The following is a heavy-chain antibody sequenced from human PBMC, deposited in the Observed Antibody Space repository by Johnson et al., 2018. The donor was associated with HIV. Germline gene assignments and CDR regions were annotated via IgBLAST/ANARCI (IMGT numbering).Heavy chain of an antibody. CDR1: GFTFSSYA. CDR2: IRYDGSNK. J-gene: IGHJ3*02. D-gene: IGHD6-13*01. V-gene: IGHV3-30*02. CDR3: AKDLSSSLGPGAFDI. Sequence: QVQLVESGGGVVKPGESLRLSCAASGFTFSSYAMHWVRQAPGKGLEWVAFIRYDGSNKYYADSVKGRFTISRDNSKNTLYLQMNSLRAEDTAVYYCAKDLSSSLGPGAFDIWGQGTMVTVSS.